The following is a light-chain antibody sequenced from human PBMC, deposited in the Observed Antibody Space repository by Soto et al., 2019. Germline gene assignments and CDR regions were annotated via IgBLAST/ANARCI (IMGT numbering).Light chain of an antibody. J-gene: IGKJ1*01. CDR3: QQYGSSPGT. CDR2: GAS. V-gene: IGKV3-20*01. CDR1: QTVSSSY. Sequence: EVVLTQSPGTLSLSPGERATLSCRASQTVSSSYLAWYQQKPGRAPRLLIYGASSRATGIPDRFSGRGSGTDFILTISRLEPEDFAVYYCQQYGSSPGTFGQGTKVEIK.